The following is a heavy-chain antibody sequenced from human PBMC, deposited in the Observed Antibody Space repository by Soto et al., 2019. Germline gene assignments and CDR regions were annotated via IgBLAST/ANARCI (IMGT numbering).Heavy chain of an antibody. CDR2: IYPGDSDT. V-gene: IGHV5-51*01. CDR1: GYSFTCYW. Sequence: GESLKISCKGSGYSFTCYWIDWVLQMPGKGLQLMGIIYPGDSDTRCSPSFQGQVTISADKSISTAYLQWSSLKASDTAMYYCARRIYYYYYCMDVWGQGTTVTVSS. D-gene: IGHD1-20*01. J-gene: IGHJ6*02. CDR3: ARRIYYYYYCMDV.